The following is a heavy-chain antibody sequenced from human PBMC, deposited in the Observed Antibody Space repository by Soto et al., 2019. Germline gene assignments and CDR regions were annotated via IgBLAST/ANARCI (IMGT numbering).Heavy chain of an antibody. CDR1: GGSISSGGYY. D-gene: IGHD1-26*01. J-gene: IGHJ6*02. Sequence: SETLSLTCTVSGGSISSGGYYWTWIRQHPGKGLEWIAYIYHSGYTFYNPSLKSRVTMSVDTSKNQFSLKLRSVTAADTAVYYCAKWEGLGSDYYYYAMDVWGQGATVTVSS. CDR3: AKWEGLGSDYYYYAMDV. CDR2: IYHSGYT. V-gene: IGHV4-31*03.